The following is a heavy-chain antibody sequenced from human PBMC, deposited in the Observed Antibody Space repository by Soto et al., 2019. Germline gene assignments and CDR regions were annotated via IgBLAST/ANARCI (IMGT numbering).Heavy chain of an antibody. CDR2: ISYDGSNK. Sequence: LRLSCAASGFTFRDYAMHWVRQAPGKGLEWVAVISYDGSNKYYADSVKGRFIISRDNSKNTLYMQMHSLRDEDTAVYYCARDRDYYGSGTRGNYYYDMDVWGQGTTVTVSS. CDR3: ARDRDYYGSGTRGNYYYDMDV. V-gene: IGHV3-30*04. CDR1: GFTFRDYA. J-gene: IGHJ6*02. D-gene: IGHD3-10*01.